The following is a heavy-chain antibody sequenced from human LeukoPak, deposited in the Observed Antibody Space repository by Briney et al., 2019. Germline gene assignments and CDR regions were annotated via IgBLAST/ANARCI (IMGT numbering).Heavy chain of an antibody. CDR1: GGSFSGYY. CDR2: INHSGST. D-gene: IGHD2-2*01. CDR3: ARAVPAAIYYYYYMDV. J-gene: IGHJ6*03. Sequence: SETLSLTCAVYGGSFSGYYWSWIRQPPGKGLEWIGEINHSGSTNYNPSLKSRVTISVVTSKNQFSLKLSSVTAADTAVYYCARAVPAAIYYYYYMDVWGKGTTVTVSS. V-gene: IGHV4-34*01.